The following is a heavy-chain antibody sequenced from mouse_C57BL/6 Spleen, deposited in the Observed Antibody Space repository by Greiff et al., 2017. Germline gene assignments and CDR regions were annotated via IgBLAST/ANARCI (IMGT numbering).Heavy chain of an antibody. J-gene: IGHJ4*01. Sequence: VKLQQSGAELVRPGTSVKVSCKASGYAFTNYLIEWVKQRPGQGLEWIGVINPGSGGTNYNEKFKGKATLTADKSSSTAYMQLSSLTSEDSAVYFCASSGDYWGQGTSVTVSS. CDR2: INPGSGGT. CDR3: ASSGDY. D-gene: IGHD3-1*01. CDR1: GYAFTNYL. V-gene: IGHV1-54*01.